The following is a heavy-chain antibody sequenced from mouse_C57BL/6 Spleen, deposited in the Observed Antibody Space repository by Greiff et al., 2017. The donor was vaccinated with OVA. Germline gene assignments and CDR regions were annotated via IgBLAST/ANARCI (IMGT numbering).Heavy chain of an antibody. CDR1: GYTFTSYW. CDR3: ARNSNEDYAMDY. CDR2: IHPNSGST. D-gene: IGHD2-5*01. J-gene: IGHJ4*01. V-gene: IGHV1-64*01. Sequence: QVHVKQSGAELVKPGASVKLSCKASGYTFTSYWMHWVKQRPGQGLEWIGMIHPNSGSTNYNEKFKSKATLTVDKSSSTAYMQLSSLTSEDSAVYYCARNSNEDYAMDYWGQGTSVTVSS.